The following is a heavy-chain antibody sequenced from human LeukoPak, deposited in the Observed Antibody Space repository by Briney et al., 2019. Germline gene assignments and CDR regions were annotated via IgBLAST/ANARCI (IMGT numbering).Heavy chain of an antibody. CDR2: IYTSGST. J-gene: IGHJ3*02. CDR1: GGSISSYY. CDR3: ARDPYSLGGQRLDAFDI. Sequence: SETLSLTCTVSGGSISSYYWSWIRQPAGKGLEWIGRIYTSGSTNYNPSLKSRVTMSVDTSKNQFFLKLSSVTAADTAVYYCARDPYSLGGQRLDAFDIWGQGTMVTVSS. D-gene: IGHD6-25*01. V-gene: IGHV4-4*07.